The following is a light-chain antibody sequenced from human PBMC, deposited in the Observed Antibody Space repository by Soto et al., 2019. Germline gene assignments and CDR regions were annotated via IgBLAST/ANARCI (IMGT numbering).Light chain of an antibody. J-gene: IGKJ4*01. CDR3: QQYNSYPLT. V-gene: IGKV1-5*03. Sequence: DIQMTQSPSTLSASVGDRVTVTCRASQSISSWLAWYQQKPGKAPKLLIYKASSLESGVPSRFSGSGSGTEFTLSISSLQPDDFATYYCQQYNSYPLTFGGGTKVEIK. CDR1: QSISSW. CDR2: KAS.